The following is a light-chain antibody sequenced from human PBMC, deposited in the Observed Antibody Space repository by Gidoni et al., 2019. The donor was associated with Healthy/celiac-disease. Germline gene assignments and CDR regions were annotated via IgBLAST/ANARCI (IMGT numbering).Light chain of an antibody. CDR2: DAS. Sequence: EIVLTQSPATLSLSPGERATLSCRASQSVSRYLAWYQQKPGQAPRPLIYDASNSATGIPARFSGSGSGTDFTLTISSLEPEDFAVYYCQQRSNWPLPFGGGTKVEIK. CDR3: QQRSNWPLP. V-gene: IGKV3-11*01. CDR1: QSVSRY. J-gene: IGKJ4*01.